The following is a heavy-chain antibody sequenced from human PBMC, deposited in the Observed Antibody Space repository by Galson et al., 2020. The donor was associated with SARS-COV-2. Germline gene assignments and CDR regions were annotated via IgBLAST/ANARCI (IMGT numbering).Heavy chain of an antibody. CDR3: ARSPFWFPGVYFDY. CDR2: ISSSGSTI. D-gene: IGHD3-10*01. Sequence: NSGGSLRLSCAASGFTFSDYYMSWIRQAPGKGLEWVSYISSSGSTIYYADSVKGRFTISRDNAKNSLYLQMNSLRAEDTAVYYCARSPFWFPGVYFDYWGQGTLVTVSS. J-gene: IGHJ4*02. V-gene: IGHV3-11*04. CDR1: GFTFSDYY.